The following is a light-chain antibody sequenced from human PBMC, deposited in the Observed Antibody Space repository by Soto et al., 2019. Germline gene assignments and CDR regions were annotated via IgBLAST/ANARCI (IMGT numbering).Light chain of an antibody. V-gene: IGKV3-15*01. CDR1: QSVSSN. CDR3: QQYNNWPMYT. J-gene: IGKJ2*01. CDR2: GAS. Sequence: EIVMTQSPATLSVSPGERATLSCRASQSVSSNLAWYQQKPGQAPRLLIYGASTRATGIPARFSGSGSGTEFTLTVSILQSEDFAVYYCQQYNNWPMYTFSQGTKLEIK.